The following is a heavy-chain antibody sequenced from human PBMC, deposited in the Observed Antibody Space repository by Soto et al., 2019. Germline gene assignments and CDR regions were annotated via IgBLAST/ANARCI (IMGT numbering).Heavy chain of an antibody. Sequence: EVQLLDSVGGLAQPGGSLRLSCAASGITFSNYAMTWVRQAPGKGLEWVSVITGSGGGTHFVDSVKGLFTIARDTSKNTVYLQMNSLRAEDTAVYYCAKRPLTATGFDYWGQGTLVTVSS. CDR3: AKRPLTATGFDY. J-gene: IGHJ4*02. V-gene: IGHV3-23*01. CDR2: ITGSGGGT. D-gene: IGHD6-13*01. CDR1: GITFSNYA.